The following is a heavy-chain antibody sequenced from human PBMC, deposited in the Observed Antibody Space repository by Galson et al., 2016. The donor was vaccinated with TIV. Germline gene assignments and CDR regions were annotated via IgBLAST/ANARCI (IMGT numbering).Heavy chain of an antibody. J-gene: IGHJ4*02. Sequence: SLRLSCAASGFTVSSNYMSWVRQAPGKGLEWVSVISAGDITYYTDSVKGRFTISGDNSKNTLYLQMNSLRAEDTAVYYCARDSYCPHDVCYDPPVWGQGTLVTVSS. CDR2: ISAGDIT. V-gene: IGHV3-66*01. CDR3: ARDSYCPHDVCYDPPV. CDR1: GFTVSSNY. D-gene: IGHD2-8*01.